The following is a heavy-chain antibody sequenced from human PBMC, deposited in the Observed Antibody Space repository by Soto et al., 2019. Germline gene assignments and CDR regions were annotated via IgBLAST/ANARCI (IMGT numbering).Heavy chain of an antibody. Sequence: GGSLRLSCAASGFTFSSYAMSWVRQAPGKGLEWVSAISGSGGSTYYADSVKGRFTISRDNSKNTLYLQMNSLRAEDTAVYYCAKGLSYYYYYGMDVWGQGTTVTVSS. CDR3: AKGLSYYYYYGMDV. V-gene: IGHV3-23*01. CDR1: GFTFSSYA. D-gene: IGHD3-16*02. J-gene: IGHJ6*02. CDR2: ISGSGGST.